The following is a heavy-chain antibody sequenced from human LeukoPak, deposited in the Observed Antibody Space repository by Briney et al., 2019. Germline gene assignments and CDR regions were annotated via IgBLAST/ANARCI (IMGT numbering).Heavy chain of an antibody. CDR3: AKDLVGGYCSSTSCSHDAFDI. CDR2: TREDGSEK. V-gene: IGHV3-7*01. J-gene: IGHJ3*02. D-gene: IGHD2-2*01. Sequence: PGGSLRLSCTASGFTFSTYWMSWVRQAPGKGLEWVANTREDGSEKYYVDSVKGRFTISRDNAKNSLYLQMNSLRAEDTAVYYCAKDLVGGYCSSTSCSHDAFDIWGQGTMVTVSS. CDR1: GFTFSTYW.